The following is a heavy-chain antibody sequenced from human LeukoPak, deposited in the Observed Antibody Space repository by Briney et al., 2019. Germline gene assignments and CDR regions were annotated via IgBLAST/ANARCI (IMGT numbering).Heavy chain of an antibody. D-gene: IGHD3-3*01. CDR2: IKQDGSEK. CDR1: GFTFNDYW. V-gene: IGHV3-7*01. Sequence: GGSLRLSCAASGFTFNDYWMTWVRQAPGKGLEWVANIKQDGSEKYYVDSVKGRFTNSRDNAKNSLYLQMNSLRAEDTAVYYCARGGATTFGLWGNAFDIWGQGTMVTVSS. CDR3: ARGGATTFGLWGNAFDI. J-gene: IGHJ3*02.